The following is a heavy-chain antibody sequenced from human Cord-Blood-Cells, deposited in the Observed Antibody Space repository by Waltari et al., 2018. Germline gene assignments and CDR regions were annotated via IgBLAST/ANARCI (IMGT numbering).Heavy chain of an antibody. V-gene: IGHV4-34*01. J-gene: IGHJ4*02. Sequence: QVQLQQWGAGLLKPSETLSLTCPVYGGPFCGYYWTSICQPPWKGPEWIGEINHSGSTNYNPSLKSRVTISVETSKNQFSVKLSSVTAADTAVYYCASLHSQLGINPIFDYWGQGTLVTVSS. CDR3: ASLHSQLGINPIFDY. D-gene: IGHD7-27*01. CDR1: GGPFCGYY. CDR2: INHSGST.